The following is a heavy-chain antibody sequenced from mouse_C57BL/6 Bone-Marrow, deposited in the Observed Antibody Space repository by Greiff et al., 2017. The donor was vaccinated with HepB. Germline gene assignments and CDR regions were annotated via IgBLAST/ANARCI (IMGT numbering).Heavy chain of an antibody. CDR3: ARRDEDYDGAMDY. V-gene: IGHV1-55*01. J-gene: IGHJ4*01. CDR1: GYTFTSYW. CDR2: IYPGSGST. D-gene: IGHD2-4*01. Sequence: VQLQQSGAELVKPGASVKMSCKASGYTFTSYWITWVKQRPGQGLEWIGDIYPGSGSTNYNEKFKSKATLTVDTSSSTAYMQLSSLTSEDSAVYYCARRDEDYDGAMDYWGQGTSVTVSS.